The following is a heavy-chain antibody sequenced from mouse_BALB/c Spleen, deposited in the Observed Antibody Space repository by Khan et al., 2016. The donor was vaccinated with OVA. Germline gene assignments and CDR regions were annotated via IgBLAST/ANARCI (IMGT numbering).Heavy chain of an antibody. Sequence: EVQLQESGPGLVKPSQSLSLTCTVTGYSITSDYAWHWIRQFPGNKLEWMGYISYSGRTSYTPSLKRRISITRDHSKNQFFLQLNSVTTEDTATCYCAGGLAYWGQGTLVTVSA. CDR2: ISYSGRT. D-gene: IGHD3-3*01. J-gene: IGHJ3*01. CDR1: GYSITSDYA. CDR3: AGGLAY. V-gene: IGHV3-2*02.